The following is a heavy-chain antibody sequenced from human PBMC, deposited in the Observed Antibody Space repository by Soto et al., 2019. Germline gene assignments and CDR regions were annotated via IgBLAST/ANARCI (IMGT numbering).Heavy chain of an antibody. CDR3: ARGVAGTDY. CDR1: GGSVSGYH. V-gene: IGHV4-4*08. CDR2: INNNGNT. D-gene: IGHD5-12*01. J-gene: IGHJ4*02. Sequence: SETLSLTCNVSGGSVSGYHWSWIRQPPGKGLEWIGYINNNGNTDYNPSLESRFTISRDNSKNTLYLQMNSLRAEDTAVYYCARGVAGTDYWGQGTLVTVSS.